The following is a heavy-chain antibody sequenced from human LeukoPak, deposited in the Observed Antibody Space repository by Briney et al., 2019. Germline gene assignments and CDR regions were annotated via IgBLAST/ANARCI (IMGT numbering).Heavy chain of an antibody. Sequence: PSETLSLTCAVYGGSFSGYYWSWIRQPPGKGLEWIGEINHSGSTNYNPSLKSRVTISVDTSKNQFSLKLSSVTAADTAVYYCARPVGSSSWYPNNRFDPWGQGTLVTVSS. V-gene: IGHV4-34*01. J-gene: IGHJ5*02. CDR3: ARPVGSSSWYPNNRFDP. D-gene: IGHD6-13*01. CDR2: INHSGST. CDR1: GGSFSGYY.